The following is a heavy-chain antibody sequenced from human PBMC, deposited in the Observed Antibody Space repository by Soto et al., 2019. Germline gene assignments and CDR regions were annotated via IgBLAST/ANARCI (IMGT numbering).Heavy chain of an antibody. V-gene: IGHV1-46*01. J-gene: IGHJ4*02. CDR3: AVILGATKPFDY. CDR2: INPSGGST. D-gene: IGHD1-26*01. Sequence: ASVKVSCKASGYTFTSYYMHWVRQAPGQGLEWMGIINPSGGSTSYAQKFQGRVTMTRETSTSTVYMELSSLRSEDTAVYYCAVILGATKPFDYWAQGTLLTDSS. CDR1: GYTFTSYY.